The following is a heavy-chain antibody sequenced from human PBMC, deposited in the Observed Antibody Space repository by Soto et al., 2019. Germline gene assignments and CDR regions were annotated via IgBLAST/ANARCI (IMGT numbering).Heavy chain of an antibody. CDR1: GFTFSSYA. Sequence: QVQLVESGGGVVQPGRSLRLSCAASGFTFSSYAMHWVRQAPGKGLEWVAVIYYDGRNKYYVDSVKGRFTISRDNSKNTLYLQMNRLRAEDTAVYYCARAYCSGGICYYYFDYWGQGTLVTVSS. CDR2: IYYDGRNK. V-gene: IGHV3-33*01. J-gene: IGHJ4*02. CDR3: ARAYCSGGICYYYFDY. D-gene: IGHD2-15*01.